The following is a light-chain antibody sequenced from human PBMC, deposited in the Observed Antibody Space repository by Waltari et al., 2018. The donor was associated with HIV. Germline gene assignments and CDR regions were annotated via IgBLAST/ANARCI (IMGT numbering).Light chain of an antibody. CDR1: SSDIGAYNH. Sequence: QSALTQPASVSGSRGQSITMSCTGTSSDIGAYNHVSWFQQRPGKAPKLIISDVTDRPAGVSKRFSVSNSGITASLTISGLQADDEGDYYCRSYTASNTLWVFGGGTKLTVL. CDR3: RSYTASNTLWV. CDR2: DVT. J-gene: IGLJ3*02. V-gene: IGLV2-14*03.